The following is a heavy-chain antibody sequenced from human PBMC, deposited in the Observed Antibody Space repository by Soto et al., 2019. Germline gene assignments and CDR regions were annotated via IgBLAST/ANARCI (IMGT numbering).Heavy chain of an antibody. Sequence: ASVKVSCKXSGYTFTNYDIHWVRQAPGQGLEWLGIIRPSGGTANYAQKFQGRVTITADESTSTAYMELSSLRSEDTAVYYCARDSGRGSDGYHGYYYYGMDVWGQGTTVTVSS. D-gene: IGHD2-21*01. CDR2: IRPSGGTA. V-gene: IGHV1-46*01. CDR1: GYTFTNYD. CDR3: ARDSGRGSDGYHGYYYYGMDV. J-gene: IGHJ6*02.